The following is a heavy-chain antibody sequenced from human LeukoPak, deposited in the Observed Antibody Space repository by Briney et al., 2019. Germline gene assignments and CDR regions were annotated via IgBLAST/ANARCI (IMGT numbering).Heavy chain of an antibody. V-gene: IGHV4-34*01. CDR2: INHSGST. CDR3: ARLDSSSSGSRYYYYMDV. Sequence: SETLSLTCAVYGGSFSGYYWSWIRQPPGKGLEWIGEINHSGSTNYNPSLKSRVTISVDTSKNQFSLKLSSVTAADTAVYYCARLDSSSSGSRYYYYMDVWGKGTTVTVSS. J-gene: IGHJ6*03. D-gene: IGHD6-6*01. CDR1: GGSFSGYY.